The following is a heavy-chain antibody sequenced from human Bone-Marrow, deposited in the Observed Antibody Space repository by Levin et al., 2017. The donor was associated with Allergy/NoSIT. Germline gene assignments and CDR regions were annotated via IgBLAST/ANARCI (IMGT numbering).Heavy chain of an antibody. CDR2: IKKDGSQK. CDR3: VNWGSY. CDR1: GFTISSYW. J-gene: IGHJ4*02. D-gene: IGHD3-16*01. V-gene: IGHV3-7*02. Sequence: GGSLRLSCVVSGFTISSYWMSWVRQAPGKGLEWVAKIKKDGSQKYYVDSVKGRFTISRDNAKNSLYLQMNSLRAEDTAGYYCVNWGSYWGQGTLVTVSS.